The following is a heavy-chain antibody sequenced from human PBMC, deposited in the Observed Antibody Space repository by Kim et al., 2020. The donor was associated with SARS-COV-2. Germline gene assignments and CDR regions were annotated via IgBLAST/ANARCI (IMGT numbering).Heavy chain of an antibody. CDR1: GGSISSSSYY. D-gene: IGHD6-13*01. Sequence: SETLSLTCTVSGGSISSSSYYWGWIRQPPGKGLEWIGSIYYSGSTYYNPSLKSRVTISVVTSKNQFSLKLSSVTAADTAVYYCARLGGQQLVLALFDPWGQGTLVTVSS. J-gene: IGHJ5*02. V-gene: IGHV4-39*01. CDR3: ARLGGQQLVLALFDP. CDR2: IYYSGST.